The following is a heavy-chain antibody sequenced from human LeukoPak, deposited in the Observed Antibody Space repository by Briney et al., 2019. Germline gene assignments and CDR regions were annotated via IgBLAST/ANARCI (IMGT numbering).Heavy chain of an antibody. D-gene: IGHD6-19*01. CDR2: INHSGST. V-gene: IGHV4-34*01. J-gene: IGHJ5*02. CDR1: AGSISSYQ. CDR3: ARGEPRYSSGWYFNWFDP. Sequence: PSETLSLTCTVSAGSISSYQWSWIRQPPGKGLEWIGEINHSGSTNYNPSLKSRVTISVDTSKNQFSLKLSSVTAADTAVYYCARGEPRYSSGWYFNWFDPWGQGTLVTVSS.